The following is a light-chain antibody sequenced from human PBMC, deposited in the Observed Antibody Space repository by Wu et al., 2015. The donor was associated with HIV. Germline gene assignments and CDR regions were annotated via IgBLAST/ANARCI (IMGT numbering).Light chain of an antibody. CDR1: QSVSNY. V-gene: IGKV3-15*01. Sequence: EIVMTQSPATLSVSPGERATLSCRASQSVSNYLAWYQQKPGQAPRLLIYGASTRATGIPARFSGGGSGTEFTLTISSMQSEDFAVYYCQQYNSWPQTFGQGTKVEI. CDR3: QQYNSWPQT. CDR2: GAS. J-gene: IGKJ1*01.